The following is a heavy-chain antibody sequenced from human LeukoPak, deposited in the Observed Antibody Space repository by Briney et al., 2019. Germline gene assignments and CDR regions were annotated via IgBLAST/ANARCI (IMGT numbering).Heavy chain of an antibody. V-gene: IGHV4-30-2*01. Sequence: SETLSLTCTVSGGSISSGGYYWSWIRQPPGKGLEWIGYIYHSGSTYYSPSLKSRVTISVDRSKNQFSLKLSSVTAADTAVYYCARARNWNYPLLDYWGQGTLVTVSS. CDR2: IYHSGST. CDR3: ARARNWNYPLLDY. CDR1: GGSISSGGYY. J-gene: IGHJ4*02. D-gene: IGHD1-7*01.